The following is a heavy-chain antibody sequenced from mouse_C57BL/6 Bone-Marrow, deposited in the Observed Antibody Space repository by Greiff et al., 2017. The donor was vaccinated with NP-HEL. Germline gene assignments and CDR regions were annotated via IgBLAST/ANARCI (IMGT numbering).Heavy chain of an antibody. CDR1: GYTFTSYW. V-gene: IGHV1-7*01. J-gene: IGHJ4*01. CDR3: AITTVVAGYYYAMDY. CDR2: INPSSGYT. D-gene: IGHD1-1*01. Sequence: QVQLQQSGAELAKPGASVKLSCKASGYTFTSYWMHWVKQRPGQGLEWIGYINPSSGYTKYNQKFKDKATLTADKSSSTAYMQLSSLTYEDSAFYYCAITTVVAGYYYAMDYWGQGTSVTVSS.